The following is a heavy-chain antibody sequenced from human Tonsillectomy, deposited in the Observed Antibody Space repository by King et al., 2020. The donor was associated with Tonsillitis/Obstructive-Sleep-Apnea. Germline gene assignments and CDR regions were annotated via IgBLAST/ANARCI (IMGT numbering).Heavy chain of an antibody. CDR2: ISSSGSAI. CDR3: AREGEIAAYHY. CDR1: GFIFSSSE. V-gene: IGHV3-48*03. D-gene: IGHD6-6*01. J-gene: IGHJ4*02. Sequence: VQLVESGGGLVQPGGSLRLSCAASGFIFSSSEMSWVRQAPGKGLEWVSYISSSGSAIYYADSVKGRFTISRDNAKNSLFLQMNSLRAEDTAVYYCAREGEIAAYHYWGQGNLVTVSS.